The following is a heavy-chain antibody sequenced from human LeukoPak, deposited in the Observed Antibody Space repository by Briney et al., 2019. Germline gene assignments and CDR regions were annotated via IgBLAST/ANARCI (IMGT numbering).Heavy chain of an antibody. CDR2: IHYSGST. CDR3: ARIIAAAGTRAFDY. V-gene: IGHV4-59*01. CDR1: GGSISGYY. Sequence: SETLSLTCSVSGGSISGYYWTWIRQPPGKGLEWIGYIHYSGSTNYNPPLKSRVTISVDTSKNQFSLKLSSVTAADTAVYYCARIIAAAGTRAFDYWGQGTLVTVSS. J-gene: IGHJ4*02. D-gene: IGHD6-13*01.